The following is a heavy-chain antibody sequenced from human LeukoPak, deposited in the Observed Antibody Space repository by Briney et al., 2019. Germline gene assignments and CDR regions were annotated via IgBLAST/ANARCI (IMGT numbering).Heavy chain of an antibody. CDR2: FDPEDGET. CDR1: GYTLTELS. V-gene: IGHV1-24*01. J-gene: IGHJ6*02. CDR3: ATAGTGNYDPLVLYGMDV. D-gene: IGHD1-14*01. Sequence: ASVKVSCKVSGYTLTELSMHWVRQAPGKGLEWMGGFDPEDGETIYAQKFQGRVTMTEDTSTDTAYMELSSLRSEDTAVYYCATAGTGNYDPLVLYGMDVWGQGTTVTVSS.